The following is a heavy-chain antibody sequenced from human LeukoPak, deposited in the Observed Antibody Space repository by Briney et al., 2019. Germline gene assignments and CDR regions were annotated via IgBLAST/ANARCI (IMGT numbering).Heavy chain of an antibody. Sequence: GASVKASCKASGGTFSSYAISWVRQAPGQGLEWMGRINPNSGGTNYAQKFQGRVTMTRDTSISTAYMELTRLRSDDTAVYYCAREKVRQSGMDVWGQGTTVTVSS. D-gene: IGHD2-2*01. CDR3: AREKVRQSGMDV. J-gene: IGHJ6*02. V-gene: IGHV1-2*06. CDR2: INPNSGGT. CDR1: GGTFSSYA.